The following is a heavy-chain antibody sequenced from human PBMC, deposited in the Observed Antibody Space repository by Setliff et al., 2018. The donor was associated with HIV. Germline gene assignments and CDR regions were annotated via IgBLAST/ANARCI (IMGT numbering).Heavy chain of an antibody. CDR1: GGSISSSNR. J-gene: IGHJ2*01. D-gene: IGHD3-3*01. V-gene: IGHV4-4*02. CDR2: IYHSGST. Sequence: SETLSLTCAVSGGSISSSNRWSWVRQSPGKGLEWIGEIYHSGSTNYNPSLKSRATISVDKSKNQFSLNLRSVTAADTAVYYCAREAQRITIFGVVYWYFDLWGRGTLVTVSS. CDR3: AREAQRITIFGVVYWYFDL.